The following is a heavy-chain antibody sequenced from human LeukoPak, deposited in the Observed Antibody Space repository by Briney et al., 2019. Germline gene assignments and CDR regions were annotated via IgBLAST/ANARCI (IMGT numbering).Heavy chain of an antibody. Sequence: SQTLSLTCAISGDTVSTNSASWTWIRQSPSRGLEWLGRTYYRSEWYNDYAESVRSRITINPDTSKNQFSLQLNSVTPEDTAVYYCARGFCNGGTCLDSWGQGTLVTVSS. V-gene: IGHV6-1*01. CDR3: ARGFCNGGTCLDS. D-gene: IGHD2-15*01. CDR1: GDTVSTNSAS. J-gene: IGHJ4*02. CDR2: TYYRSEWYN.